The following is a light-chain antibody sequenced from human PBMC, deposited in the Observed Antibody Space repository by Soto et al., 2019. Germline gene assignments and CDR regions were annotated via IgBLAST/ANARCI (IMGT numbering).Light chain of an antibody. J-gene: IGLJ2*01. Sequence: QSALTQPPSVSGSPGQSVTISCTGTSSDIGRYNRVSWYQQSPGTAPKLIIYEVNDRPSGVPDRFSGSRSGSTVSLTISGLQAEDEGDYYCSSGTSSSTLIFGGGTKLTVL. V-gene: IGLV2-18*02. CDR2: EVN. CDR3: SSGTSSSTLI. CDR1: SSDIGRYNR.